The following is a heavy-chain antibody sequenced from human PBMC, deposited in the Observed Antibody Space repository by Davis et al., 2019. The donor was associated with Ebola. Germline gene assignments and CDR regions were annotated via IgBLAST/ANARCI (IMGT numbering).Heavy chain of an antibody. D-gene: IGHD4-17*01. J-gene: IGHJ6*02. CDR2: IHHSGST. CDR1: GGSISSSSYY. CDR3: ARGTTVIYYYYYGMDV. Sequence: MPSETLSLTCTVSGGSISSSSYYWGWIRQPPGEGLQWIGEIHHSGSTNYNPSLKSRVTISLDKSKNQFSLRLSSVTAADTAVYFCARGTTVIYYYYYGMDVWGQGTTVTVSS. V-gene: IGHV4-61*05.